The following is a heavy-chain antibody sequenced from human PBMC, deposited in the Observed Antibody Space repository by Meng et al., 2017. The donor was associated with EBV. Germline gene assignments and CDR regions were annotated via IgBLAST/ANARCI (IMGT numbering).Heavy chain of an antibody. CDR2: IIPIFGTA. CDR1: GGTFSSYA. V-gene: IGHV1-69*06. J-gene: IGHJ4*02. CDR3: ARAEIAAAGRLDY. Sequence: QVQLVRAGGEGSKPGPSVKVSCKASGGTFSSYAISWVRQAPGQGLEWMGGIIPIFGTANYAQKFQGRVTITADKSTSTAYMELSSLRSEDTAVYYCARAEIAAAGRLDYWGQGTLVTVSS. D-gene: IGHD6-13*01.